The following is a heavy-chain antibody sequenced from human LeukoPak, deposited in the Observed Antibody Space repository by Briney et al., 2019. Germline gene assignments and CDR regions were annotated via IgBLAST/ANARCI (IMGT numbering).Heavy chain of an antibody. Sequence: GGSLRLSCAASGFTFSSYSMDWVRQAPGKGLEWVSSISSSSSYIYYADSVKGRFTISRDNAKNSLYLQMNSLRAEDTAVYYCARHRKFYGMDVWGQGTTVTVSS. J-gene: IGHJ6*02. CDR3: ARHRKFYGMDV. CDR2: ISSSSSYI. V-gene: IGHV3-21*01. CDR1: GFTFSSYS.